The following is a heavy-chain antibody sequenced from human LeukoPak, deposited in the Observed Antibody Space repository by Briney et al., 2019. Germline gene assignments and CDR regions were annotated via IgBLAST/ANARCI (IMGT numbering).Heavy chain of an antibody. Sequence: SETLSLTCAVSDYPISRNYFWGWIRQPPGKGLEWIGGIYHSGTTYYNPSLKSRVTLFLDTSKNQFSPKLSSVSAADTAMYFCATRVVPLEGEEWGFIGDYWGQGILVTVSS. CDR1: DYPISRNYF. D-gene: IGHD1-26*01. CDR3: ATRVVPLEGEEWGFIGDY. CDR2: IYHSGTT. V-gene: IGHV4-38-2*01. J-gene: IGHJ4*02.